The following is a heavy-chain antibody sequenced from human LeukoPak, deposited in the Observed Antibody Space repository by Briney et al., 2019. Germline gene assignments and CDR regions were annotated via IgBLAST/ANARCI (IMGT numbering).Heavy chain of an antibody. CDR1: GGSISSXRXX. V-gene: IGHV4-39*01. J-gene: IGHJ4*02. D-gene: IGHD3-10*01. CDR2: IYYSGST. CDR3: AISSGDY. Sequence: TGSGGSISSXRXXWSWIRQPAGKGLGWIGSIYYSGSTYYNPSLKSRVTISVDTSKNQFSLKLSSVTAADTAVYYCAISSGDYWGQGTLVTVSS.